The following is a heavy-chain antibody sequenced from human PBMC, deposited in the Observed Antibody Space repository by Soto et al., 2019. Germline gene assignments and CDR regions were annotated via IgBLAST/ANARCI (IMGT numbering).Heavy chain of an antibody. CDR1: GFTFSSFA. V-gene: IGHV3-23*01. CDR3: AKTRSYSSSWYPDQYYFDY. J-gene: IGHJ4*02. CDR2: ISGSGGST. D-gene: IGHD6-13*01. Sequence: GGSLRLSCAASGFTFSSFAMSWVRQAPGKGLEWVSAISGSGGSTYYADSVKGRFTISRDNSKNTLYLQMNSLRAEDTAVYYCAKTRSYSSSWYPDQYYFDYWGQGTLVTVSS.